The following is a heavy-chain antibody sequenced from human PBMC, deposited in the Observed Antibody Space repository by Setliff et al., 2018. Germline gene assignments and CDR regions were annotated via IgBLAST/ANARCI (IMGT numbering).Heavy chain of an antibody. J-gene: IGHJ6*03. D-gene: IGHD3-10*01. CDR3: AGGQPLVRKYYYYMDA. CDR1: GGTFSSYV. V-gene: IGHV1-69*13. CDR2: IIPMFGT. Sequence: SVKVSCKASGGTFSSYVISWGREAPGQGLEWMGGIIPMFGTNYAQKFQGSATITADESTSTVYMELSSLGSEDTAVYYCAGGQPLVRKYYYYMDAWGKGTTVTVSS.